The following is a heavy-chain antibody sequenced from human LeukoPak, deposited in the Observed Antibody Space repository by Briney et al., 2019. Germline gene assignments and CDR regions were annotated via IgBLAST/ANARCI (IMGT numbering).Heavy chain of an antibody. D-gene: IGHD6-6*01. Sequence: ASVKVSCKASGYAFTSYGISWVRQAPGPGLEWMGWISAYNGNTNYAQKLQGRVTMTTDTSTSTAYMELRSLRSEDTAVYYCARRDSSSSRLYYFDYWGQGTLVTVSS. CDR3: ARRDSSSSRLYYFDY. CDR2: ISAYNGNT. CDR1: GYAFTSYG. J-gene: IGHJ4*02. V-gene: IGHV1-18*01.